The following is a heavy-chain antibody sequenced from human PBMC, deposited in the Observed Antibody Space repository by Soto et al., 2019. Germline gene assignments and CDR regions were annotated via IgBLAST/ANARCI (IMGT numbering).Heavy chain of an antibody. Sequence: SETLSLTCTVSGGSISSGGYYWSWIRQHPVKGLEWIGYIYYSGSTYYNPSLKGRVTISVDTSKNQFSLKLSSVTAADTAVYYCARVLNVDTAFYFDYWGQGTLVTVSS. CDR1: GGSISSGGYY. CDR2: IYYSGST. D-gene: IGHD5-18*01. V-gene: IGHV4-31*03. J-gene: IGHJ4*02. CDR3: ARVLNVDTAFYFDY.